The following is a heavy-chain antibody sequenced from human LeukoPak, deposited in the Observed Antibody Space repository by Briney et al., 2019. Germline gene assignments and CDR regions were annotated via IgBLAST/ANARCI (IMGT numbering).Heavy chain of an antibody. D-gene: IGHD3-3*01. CDR3: ARGNYDFWSGYLYFDY. V-gene: IGHV1-18*01. CDR2: ISAYNGNT. Sequence: GASVKVSYKASGYTFTSYDINWVRQATGQGLEWMGWISAYNGNTNYAQKLQGRVTMTTDTSTSTAYMELRSLRSDDTAVYYCARGNYDFWSGYLYFDYWGQGTLVTVSS. J-gene: IGHJ4*02. CDR1: GYTFTSYD.